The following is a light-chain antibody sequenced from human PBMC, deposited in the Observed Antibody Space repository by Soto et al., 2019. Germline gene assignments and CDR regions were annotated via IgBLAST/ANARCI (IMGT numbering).Light chain of an antibody. J-gene: IGKJ1*01. CDR1: QSVSIN. CDR3: QQYNKWPPWT. V-gene: IGKV3-15*01. CDR2: GGX. Sequence: EIVLTQSPATVSLSPGDRASLSXRASQSVSINLSWYQQQPGHXTRILXXGGXTRGTGIPARFSGSGSGREFTLTISSLQSEDFAVYYCQQYNKWPPWTFGQGTKVDIK.